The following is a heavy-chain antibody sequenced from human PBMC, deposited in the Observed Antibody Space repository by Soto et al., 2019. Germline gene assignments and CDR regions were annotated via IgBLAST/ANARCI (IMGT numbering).Heavy chain of an antibody. D-gene: IGHD3-3*01. CDR1: GFSLTTSGVG. J-gene: IGHJ4*02. Sequence: QITLKESGPTVVKPTETLTLTCTFSGFSLTTSGVGVGWVRQSPGKAPEWLALIYWDDDKRYSTSLNSRLIIPNDTSKNQVVLTMANVDPADTATYYCAHRVLRTVFGLVTTTAIYFDFWGPGTPVVVSS. CDR3: AHRVLRTVFGLVTTTAIYFDF. V-gene: IGHV2-5*02. CDR2: IYWDDDK.